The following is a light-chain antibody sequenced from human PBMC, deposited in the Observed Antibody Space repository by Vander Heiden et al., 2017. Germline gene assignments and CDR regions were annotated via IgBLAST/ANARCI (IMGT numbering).Light chain of an antibody. Sequence: IHSTQTPSSLSASVGDRVTITCRASQGVNSYLAWYQQKPGKAPKLLIYAASRAQSGLPSRFSGSASGTYFTLTISILHPEDFATYYCQQLNGYPSTFGHGTKVDIK. CDR3: QQLNGYPST. V-gene: IGKV1-9*01. J-gene: IGKJ3*01. CDR2: AAS. CDR1: QGVNSY.